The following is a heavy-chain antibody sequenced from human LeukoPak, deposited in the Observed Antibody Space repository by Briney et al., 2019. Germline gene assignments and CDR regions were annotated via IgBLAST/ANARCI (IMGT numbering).Heavy chain of an antibody. CDR2: IIPILGIA. Sequence: SVKVSCKASGGTFSSYAISWVRQAPGQGLEWMGRIIPILGIANYAQKFQGRVTITADKSTSTAYMELSSLRSEDTAVYYCARGVGRNTYYYDSSGYYFYWGQGTLVTVSS. D-gene: IGHD3-22*01. CDR3: ARGVGRNTYYYDSSGYYFY. J-gene: IGHJ4*02. CDR1: GGTFSSYA. V-gene: IGHV1-69*04.